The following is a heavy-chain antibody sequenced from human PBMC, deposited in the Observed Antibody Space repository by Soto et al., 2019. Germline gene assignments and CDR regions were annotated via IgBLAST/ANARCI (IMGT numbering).Heavy chain of an antibody. CDR2: MNPNSGNT. Sequence: VKLPCEASGHSFSSYDSNWGRQATGQGLERMGWMNPNSGNTGYAQKFQGRVTMTRNTSISTAYMELSSLRSEDTVVYYCARMVIVVVPGATNYYYYYCMDVWGQGTTVTGSS. D-gene: IGHD2-2*01. J-gene: IGHJ6*02. CDR3: ARMVIVVVPGATNYYYYYCMDV. V-gene: IGHV1-8*01. CDR1: GHSFSSYD.